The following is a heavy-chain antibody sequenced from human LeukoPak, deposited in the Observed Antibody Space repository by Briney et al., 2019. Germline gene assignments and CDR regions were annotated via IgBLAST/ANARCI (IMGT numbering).Heavy chain of an antibody. J-gene: IGHJ4*02. V-gene: IGHV1-2*02. CDR1: GYTFTVYY. Sequence: ASVKVSCKASGYTFTVYYMHCVRQAPGQGLEWMGWINPNSGGTNYAQKFQGRVTMTRDTSISTAFMELSRLRSDDTAVYYCARGQSLNDYWGQGTLVTVSS. CDR3: ARGQSLNDY. CDR2: INPNSGGT.